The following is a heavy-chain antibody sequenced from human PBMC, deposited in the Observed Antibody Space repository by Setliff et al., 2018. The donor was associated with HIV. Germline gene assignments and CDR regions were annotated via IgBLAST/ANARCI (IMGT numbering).Heavy chain of an antibody. Sequence: PQVKVSCKASGYTFTDYYMHWVQQAPGKGLEWMGRVEPQHGETIFAGKFQGRVTITADTSTDTAYMELSSLRSEDTAVYFCARGTTATDYYYYMDVWGKGTSVTVSS. D-gene: IGHD4-17*01. CDR3: ARGTTATDYYYYMDV. V-gene: IGHV1-69-2*01. CDR2: VEPQHGET. CDR1: GYTFTDYY. J-gene: IGHJ6*03.